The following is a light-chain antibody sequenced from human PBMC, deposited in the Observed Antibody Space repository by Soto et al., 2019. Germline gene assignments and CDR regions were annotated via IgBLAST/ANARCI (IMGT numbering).Light chain of an antibody. CDR2: AAS. CDR3: RQVTSVPPT. CDR1: QGISSW. J-gene: IGKJ4*01. Sequence: DIQMTQSPSSVSASVGDRVTITCRASQGISSWLAWYQQKPGKAPKLLIYAASSLQTGVPSRFSGSGSGTDFTFTFGGRQLEDFRSYYCRQVTSVPPTFGGGPRWRSN. V-gene: IGKV1-12*01.